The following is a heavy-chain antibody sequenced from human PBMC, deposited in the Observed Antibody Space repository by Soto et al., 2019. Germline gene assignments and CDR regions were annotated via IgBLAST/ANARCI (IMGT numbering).Heavy chain of an antibody. D-gene: IGHD2-15*01. V-gene: IGHV4-4*02. CDR2: IYHSGST. CDR1: SGSISRSNW. CDR3: AREGTDCSGGSCYRSGAFDS. J-gene: IGHJ3*02. Sequence: QVQLQESGPGLVKPSGTLSLTCAVSSGSISRSNWWSWVRQPPGKGLEWIGEIYHSGSTNYNPSLKGRVTISVDRSKNQFSLKLSSVTAAGTAVYYCAREGTDCSGGSCYRSGAFDSWGQGTMVTVSS.